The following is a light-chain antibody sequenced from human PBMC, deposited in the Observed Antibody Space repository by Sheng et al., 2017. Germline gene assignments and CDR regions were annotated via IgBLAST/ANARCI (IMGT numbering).Light chain of an antibody. Sequence: DIQMTQSPSTLSASVGDRVTIACRASQSISNTVAWYQQKPGKAPKLLIFKASNLESGVPSRFSGSGSGTEFTLTISRLQPDDFATYYCQHYNRYPYTFGQGTKVEIK. CDR2: KAS. CDR3: QHYNRYPYT. CDR1: QSISNT. V-gene: IGKV1-5*03. J-gene: IGKJ2*01.